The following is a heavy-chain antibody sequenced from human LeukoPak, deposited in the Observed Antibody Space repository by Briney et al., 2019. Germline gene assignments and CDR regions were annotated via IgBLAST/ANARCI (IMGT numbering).Heavy chain of an antibody. J-gene: IGHJ5*02. CDR1: GFSFSSYT. V-gene: IGHV3-21*01. CDR3: ARVIVGATVWFDP. Sequence: PGGSLRLSCSASGFSFSSYTMNWVRQAPGKGLEWVSSISSSSTYIYYADSLRGRFTISRDNAKNSLYLQMSSLRAEDTAVYYCARVIVGATVWFDPWGQGTLVTVSS. CDR2: ISSSSTYI. D-gene: IGHD1-26*01.